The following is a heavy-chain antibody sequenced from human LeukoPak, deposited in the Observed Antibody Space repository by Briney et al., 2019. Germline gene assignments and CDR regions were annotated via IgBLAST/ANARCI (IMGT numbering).Heavy chain of an antibody. J-gene: IGHJ4*02. D-gene: IGHD6-13*01. Sequence: PGGSLRLSCAASGFIFSSYGMHWVRQAPGKGLEWVAVIWYDGSNKYYGDSVKGRFTISRDDSKNTLYLQMNSLKTEDTAVYYCTTDAAKIAAAGTGPYWGQGTLLTVSS. CDR1: GFIFSSYG. CDR3: TTDAAKIAAAGTGPY. V-gene: IGHV3-33*01. CDR2: IWYDGSNK.